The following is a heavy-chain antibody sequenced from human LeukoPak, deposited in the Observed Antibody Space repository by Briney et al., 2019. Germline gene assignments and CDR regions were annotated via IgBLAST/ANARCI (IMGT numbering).Heavy chain of an antibody. CDR2: ISGSGGST. CDR3: AKNSPTALMIYYYYYMDV. Sequence: GGSLRLSCAASGFTFSSYAMSWVRQAPGKGLEWVSAISGSGGSTYYADSVKGRFTISRDNSKNTLYLQMNSLRAEDTAVYYCAKNSPTALMIYYYYYMDVWGKGTTVTVSS. D-gene: IGHD3-22*01. V-gene: IGHV3-23*01. CDR1: GFTFSSYA. J-gene: IGHJ6*03.